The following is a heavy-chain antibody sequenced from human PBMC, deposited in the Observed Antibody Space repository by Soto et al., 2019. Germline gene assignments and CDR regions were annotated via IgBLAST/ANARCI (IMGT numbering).Heavy chain of an antibody. CDR3: ARGVGITMVRGVPYYYYYMDV. CDR1: GGSISSYY. J-gene: IGHJ6*03. Sequence: PSETLSLTCTVSGGSISSYYWSWIRQPPGKGLEWIGYIYYSGSTNYNPSLKSRVTISVDTSKNLFSLKLSSVTAADTAVYYCARGVGITMVRGVPYYYYYMDVWGKGTTVT. V-gene: IGHV4-59*01. D-gene: IGHD3-10*01. CDR2: IYYSGST.